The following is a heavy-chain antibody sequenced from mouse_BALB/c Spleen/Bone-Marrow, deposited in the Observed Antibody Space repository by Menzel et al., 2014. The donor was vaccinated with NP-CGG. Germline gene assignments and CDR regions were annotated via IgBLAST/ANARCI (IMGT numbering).Heavy chain of an antibody. CDR1: GYTFTNYW. D-gene: IGHD2-10*02. CDR2: IYPGGGYT. CDR3: AREEYGNYVRFIDY. Sequence: VKLVESGAELVRPGTSVKISCKASGYTFTNYWLSWVKQRPGHGLEWIGDIYPGGGYTNFNERFKGKATLTADTSSSTAYMQLSSLTSEDSAVYFCAREEYGNYVRFIDYWGQGTTLTVSS. V-gene: IGHV1-63*02. J-gene: IGHJ2*01.